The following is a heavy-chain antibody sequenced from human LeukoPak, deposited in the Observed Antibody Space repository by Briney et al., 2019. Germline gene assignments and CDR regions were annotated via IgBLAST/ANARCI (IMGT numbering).Heavy chain of an antibody. J-gene: IGHJ4*02. CDR2: INTDGSST. V-gene: IGHV3-74*01. Sequence: GGSLRLSCAASGFTFSSYWMHWVRQAPGKGLVWVSRINTDGSSTSYADSVKGRFTISRDNAKNSLYLQMNSLRAEDTAVYYCARERYSSSWYLGSVDYWGQGTLVTVSS. CDR3: ARERYSSSWYLGSVDY. D-gene: IGHD6-13*01. CDR1: GFTFSSYW.